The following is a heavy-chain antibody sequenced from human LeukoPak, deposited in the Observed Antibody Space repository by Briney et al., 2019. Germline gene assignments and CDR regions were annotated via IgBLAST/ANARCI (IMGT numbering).Heavy chain of an antibody. CDR2: IYPGDSDT. CDR3: ARGVGGTYFDF. J-gene: IGHJ4*02. CDR1: GYTFSNYW. D-gene: IGHD1-26*01. V-gene: IGHV5-51*01. Sequence: KSLKISCKGSGYTFSNYWIGRVRQMPGKGLEWMGIIYPGDSDTTYSPSFQGQVTISSDKAIDTAYLQWSSLKASDTAMYYCARGVGGTYFDFWGQGALVTVSS.